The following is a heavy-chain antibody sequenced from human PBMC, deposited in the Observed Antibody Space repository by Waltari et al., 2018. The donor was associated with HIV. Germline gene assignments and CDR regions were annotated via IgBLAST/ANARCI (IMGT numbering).Heavy chain of an antibody. CDR2: IIPIFGTA. J-gene: IGHJ6*02. Sequence: QVQLVQSGAEVKKPGSSVKVSCKASGGTFSSYAISWVRQAPGQGLEWMGGIIPIFGTANYAQKFQGRVTITADESTSTAYMELSSLRSEDTAVYYCARDESATDAHLYYGMDVWGQGTTVTVSS. CDR3: ARDESATDAHLYYGMDV. V-gene: IGHV1-69*01. CDR1: GGTFSSYA. D-gene: IGHD5-12*01.